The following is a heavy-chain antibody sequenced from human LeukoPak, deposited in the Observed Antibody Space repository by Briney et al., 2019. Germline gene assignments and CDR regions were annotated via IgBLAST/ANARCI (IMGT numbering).Heavy chain of an antibody. Sequence: GASVNVSCTASGYTFINYAIHWVRQAPGQGLEWMGRINPNSGGTNYAQKFQGRVTMTRDTSISTAYMELSRLRSDDTAVYYCAREKVRQSGMDVWGQGTTVTVSS. V-gene: IGHV1-2*06. D-gene: IGHD2-2*01. J-gene: IGHJ6*02. CDR1: GYTFINYA. CDR3: AREKVRQSGMDV. CDR2: INPNSGGT.